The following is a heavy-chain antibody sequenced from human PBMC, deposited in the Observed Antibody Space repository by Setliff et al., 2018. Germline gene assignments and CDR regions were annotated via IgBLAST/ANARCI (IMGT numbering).Heavy chain of an antibody. CDR1: GGSISSSY. CDR2: IYSSGSS. J-gene: IGHJ5*02. Sequence: SETLSLTCSVSGGSISSSYWTWIRQPPGKGLEWIGYIYSSGSSNYNPSLKSRVTISVDTSKNQFSLRLSSVTAADTAVYYCARAAKYDSSGYYGFWFDPWGQGNLVTVSS. V-gene: IGHV4-59*01. CDR3: ARAAKYDSSGYYGFWFDP. D-gene: IGHD3-22*01.